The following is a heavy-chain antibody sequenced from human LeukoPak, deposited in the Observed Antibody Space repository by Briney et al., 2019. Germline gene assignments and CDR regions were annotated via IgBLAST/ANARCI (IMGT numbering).Heavy chain of an antibody. CDR1: GYTVSTNY. CDR3: ARAPYSSSWYFDY. D-gene: IGHD6-13*01. V-gene: IGHV3-66*01. Sequence: GGSLRLSCAASGYTVSTNYMSWVRQAPGKGLEWVSVIYSGGSTYYADSVKGRFTISRDNSKNTLYLQMNSLSAEDTAVYYCARAPYSSSWYFDYWGQGTLVTVSS. J-gene: IGHJ4*02. CDR2: IYSGGST.